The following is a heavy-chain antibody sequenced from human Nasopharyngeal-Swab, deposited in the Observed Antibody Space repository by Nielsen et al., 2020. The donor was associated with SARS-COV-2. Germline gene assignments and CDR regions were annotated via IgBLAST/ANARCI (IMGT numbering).Heavy chain of an antibody. CDR1: GGSISSYY. CDR3: AREAITIFGVAPFDYYYYYMDV. CDR2: IYYSGST. Sequence: GSLRLSCTVSGGSISSYYWSWIRQPPGKGLGWIGYIYYSGSTNYNPSLKSRVTISVDTSKNQFSLKLSSVTAADTAVYYCAREAITIFGVAPFDYYYYYMDVWGKGTTVTVSS. V-gene: IGHV4-59*01. J-gene: IGHJ6*03. D-gene: IGHD3-3*01.